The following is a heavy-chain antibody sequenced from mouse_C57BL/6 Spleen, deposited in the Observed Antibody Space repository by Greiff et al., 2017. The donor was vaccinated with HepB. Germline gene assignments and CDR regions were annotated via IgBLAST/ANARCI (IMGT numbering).Heavy chain of an antibody. V-gene: IGHV1-50*01. CDR3: ARRGAYYSNYFDV. CDR1: GYTFTSYW. CDR2: IDPSDSYT. D-gene: IGHD2-5*01. Sequence: VKLQQPGAELVKPGASVKLSCKASGYTFTSYWMQWVKQRPGQGLEWIGEIDPSDSYTNYNQKFKGKATLTVDTSSSTAYMQLSSLTSEDSAVYYCARRGAYYSNYFDVWGTGTTVTVSS. J-gene: IGHJ1*03.